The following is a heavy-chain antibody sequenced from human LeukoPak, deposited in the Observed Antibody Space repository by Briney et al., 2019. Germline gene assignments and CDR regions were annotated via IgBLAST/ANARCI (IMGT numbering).Heavy chain of an antibody. CDR1: GFTFRTYW. V-gene: IGHV3-74*01. CDR2: INSDGNII. CDR3: VAGMGNY. Sequence: GGSLRLSCAASGFTFRTYWTHWVRQVPGKGPVWVSRINSDGNIITYADSVKGRFTISRDNTRNMVYLQMNSLTAEDSAVYYCVAGMGNYWGQGTLVSV. D-gene: IGHD1-26*01. J-gene: IGHJ4*02.